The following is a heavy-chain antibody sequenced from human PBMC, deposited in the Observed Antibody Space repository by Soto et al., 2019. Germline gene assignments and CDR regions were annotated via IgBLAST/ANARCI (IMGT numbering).Heavy chain of an antibody. CDR3: AKDFLLWGSFPDPGASDY. CDR2: ISYDGTKK. CDR1: GFAFSSYA. D-gene: IGHD3-16*01. V-gene: IGHV3-30*18. Sequence: GGSLRLSCAASGFAFSSYAMHWVRQAPGKGLEWVAVISYDGTKKFFADSVKGRFAVSRDNSNDTVFLQMDSLRAEDTAVYYCAKDFLLWGSFPDPGASDYWGQGTQVTVSS. J-gene: IGHJ4*02.